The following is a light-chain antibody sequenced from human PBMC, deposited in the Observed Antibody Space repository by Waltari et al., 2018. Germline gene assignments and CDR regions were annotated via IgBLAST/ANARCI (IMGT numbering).Light chain of an antibody. CDR3: QQYNNWPPYT. Sequence: GRARQGVGGNLAGYQKEPGQALRLLSFAAYRRATGIPARFSGSGSGTEFTLTIGSLQSEDFAVYYCQQYNNWPPYTFGQGTKLEIK. CDR1: QGVGGN. V-gene: IGKV3-15*01. J-gene: IGKJ2*01. CDR2: AAY.